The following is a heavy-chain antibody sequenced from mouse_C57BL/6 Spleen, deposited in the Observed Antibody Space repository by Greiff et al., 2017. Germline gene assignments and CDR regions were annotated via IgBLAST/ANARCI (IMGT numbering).Heavy chain of an antibody. D-gene: IGHD1-1*01. J-gene: IGHJ4*01. V-gene: IGHV3-6*01. Sequence: ESGPGLVKPSQSLSLTCSVTGYSITSGYYWNWIRQFPGNKLEWMGYISYDGSNNYNPYLKNRISITRDTSKNQFFLKLNSVTTEDTATYYCARDGYYGSLDYWGQGTSVTVSS. CDR2: ISYDGSN. CDR3: ARDGYYGSLDY. CDR1: GYSITSGYY.